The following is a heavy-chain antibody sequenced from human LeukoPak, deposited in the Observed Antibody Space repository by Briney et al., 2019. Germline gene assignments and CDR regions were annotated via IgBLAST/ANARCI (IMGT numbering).Heavy chain of an antibody. D-gene: IGHD3-22*01. CDR1: GFTFSDYY. CDR2: ISSSGSTI. Sequence: GGSLRLSCAASGFTFSDYYMSWIRQAPGKGLEWVSYISSSGSTIYYADSVKGRFTISRDNAKNSLYLQMNSLRAEDTAVYYCARPKYYDRSGTGAFDIWGQGTMVTVSS. CDR3: ARPKYYDRSGTGAFDI. J-gene: IGHJ3*02. V-gene: IGHV3-11*04.